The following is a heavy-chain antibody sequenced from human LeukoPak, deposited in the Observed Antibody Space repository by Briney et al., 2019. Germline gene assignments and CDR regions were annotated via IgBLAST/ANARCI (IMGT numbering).Heavy chain of an antibody. CDR3: ATENRAADYYYYMDV. Sequence: ASVKVSCKVSGYTLTELSMHWVRQAPGKGLEWMGGFDPEDGETIYAQKFQGRVTMTEDTSTDTAYMELSSLRSEDTAMYYCATENRAADYYYYMDVWGKGTTVTVSS. CDR2: FDPEDGET. CDR1: GYTLTELS. J-gene: IGHJ6*03. V-gene: IGHV1-24*01. D-gene: IGHD1-14*01.